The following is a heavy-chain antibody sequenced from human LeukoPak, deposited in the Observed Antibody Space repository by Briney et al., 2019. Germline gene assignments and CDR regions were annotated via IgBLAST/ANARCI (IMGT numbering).Heavy chain of an antibody. V-gene: IGHV4-59*08. J-gene: IGHJ4*02. CDR3: ARLGGYYDY. CDR1: GDSINGYY. Sequence: SETLSLTCIVSGDSINGYYRTWIRQPPGKGLEWIGNIYYNGNTNDNPSLKSRVTISVYTSKNQFSLRLTSVTATDTAIYYCARLGGYYDYWGQGTLVTVSS. D-gene: IGHD3-22*01. CDR2: IYYNGNT.